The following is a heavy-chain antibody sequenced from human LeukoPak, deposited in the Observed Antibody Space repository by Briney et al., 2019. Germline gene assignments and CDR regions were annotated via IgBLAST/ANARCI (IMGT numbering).Heavy chain of an antibody. J-gene: IGHJ4*02. CDR3: ARGFWSGRSFPSSDY. Sequence: ASVKVSCKASGYTFTGYYMHWVRQAPGQGLEWMGWINPNSGGTNYAQKFQGRVTMTRDTSISIAYMELSRLRSDDTAVYYCARGFWSGRSFPSSDYWGQGTLVTVSS. CDR1: GYTFTGYY. CDR2: INPNSGGT. V-gene: IGHV1-2*02. D-gene: IGHD3-3*01.